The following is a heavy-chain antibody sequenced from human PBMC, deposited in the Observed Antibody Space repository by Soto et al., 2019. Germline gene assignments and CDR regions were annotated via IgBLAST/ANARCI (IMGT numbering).Heavy chain of an antibody. J-gene: IGHJ6*02. D-gene: IGHD6-13*01. CDR2: IRSKANSYAT. V-gene: IGHV3-73*01. CDR1: GFTFSGSA. Sequence: PVGSLRLSCAASGFTFSGSAIHWARRASGKGLEWVGRIRSKANSYATAYAASVKGRFTISRDDSKNTAYLQMNSLKTEDTAVYYCTRLAAAGPFYYYYGMDVWGQGTTVTVSS. CDR3: TRLAAAGPFYYYYGMDV.